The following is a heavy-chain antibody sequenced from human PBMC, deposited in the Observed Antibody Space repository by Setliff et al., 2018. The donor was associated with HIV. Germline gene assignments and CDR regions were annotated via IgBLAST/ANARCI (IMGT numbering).Heavy chain of an antibody. CDR1: ATFTNVD. Sequence: GASVKVSCKASATFTNVDIHWLRRATGQGLEWMGWMNPNSGVSGYGQKFQGRVTITTDESTSTAYMDLSSLKSEDTAIYYCARTSGDAYNYEGAFDVWGQGTLVTVSS. J-gene: IGHJ3*01. CDR3: ARTSGDAYNYEGAFDV. D-gene: IGHD5-12*01. V-gene: IGHV1-8*01. CDR2: MNPNSGVS.